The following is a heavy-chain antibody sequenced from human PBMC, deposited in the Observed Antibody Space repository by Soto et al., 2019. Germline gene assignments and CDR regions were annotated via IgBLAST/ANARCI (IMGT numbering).Heavy chain of an antibody. CDR3: ARDGVLRFLEWLPDYYGMDV. J-gene: IGHJ6*02. D-gene: IGHD3-3*01. V-gene: IGHV1-18*01. CDR1: GYTFTSYG. Sequence: QVQLVQSGAEVKKPGASVKVSCKASGYTFTSYGISWVRQAPGQGLEWMGWISADNGNTNYAQKLQGRVTMTTDTSTSTAYMELRSLRSDDTAVYYCARDGVLRFLEWLPDYYGMDVWGQGTTVTVSS. CDR2: ISADNGNT.